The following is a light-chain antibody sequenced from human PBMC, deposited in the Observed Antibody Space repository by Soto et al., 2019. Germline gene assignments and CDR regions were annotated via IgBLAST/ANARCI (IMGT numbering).Light chain of an antibody. CDR3: QQYYSPPET. V-gene: IGKV4-1*01. CDR1: QSVLYSSTNKNS. J-gene: IGKJ1*01. CDR2: LAS. Sequence: DVVMTQSPDSLAVSLGERATINCKSSQSVLYSSTNKNSLAWYQQKPGQPPKLLIYLASTRESGVPDRFVGSGSGTDFTLTISSLQAEDVAVYYCQQYYSPPETFGQGTKVEV.